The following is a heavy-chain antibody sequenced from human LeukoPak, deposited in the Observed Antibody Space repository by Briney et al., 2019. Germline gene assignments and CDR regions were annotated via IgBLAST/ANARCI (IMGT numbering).Heavy chain of an antibody. D-gene: IGHD3-9*01. V-gene: IGHV1-69*13. CDR2: IIPVLRTS. J-gene: IGHJ3*02. CDR1: GGTFSNHA. CDR3: ARNLGYDILTGYFSKREHAFDI. Sequence: SVKVSCKTSGGTFSNHAIIWVRQAPGQGLEYMGGIIPVLRTSKYARRFQGRVTITADESTSTAYMELSSLRSEDTAVYYCARNLGYDILTGYFSKREHAFDIWGQGTMVTVSS.